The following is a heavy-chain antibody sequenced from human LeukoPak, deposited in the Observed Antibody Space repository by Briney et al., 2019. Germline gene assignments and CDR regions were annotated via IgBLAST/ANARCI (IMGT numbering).Heavy chain of an antibody. CDR3: AGLEGRYSTDWFYFFDY. CDR2: MYLDGRT. Sequence: SGTLSLTCAVSGGSISSLNLWSWLRQPPGKGLEWVGKMYLDGRTNFHPSVRGRVTIFIDKPKNQLSLQLTSVTAADTAVYYCAGLEGRYSTDWFYFFDYWGQGALATVSS. V-gene: IGHV4-4*02. J-gene: IGHJ4*02. CDR1: GGSISSLNL. D-gene: IGHD6-19*01.